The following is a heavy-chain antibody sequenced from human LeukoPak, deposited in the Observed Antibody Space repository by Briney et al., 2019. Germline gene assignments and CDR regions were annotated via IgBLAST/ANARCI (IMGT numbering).Heavy chain of an antibody. Sequence: GGSLRLSCVASGFTFSSYAMSWVRQAPGKGLEWVSGISVSGGSTYYADSVKGRFTVSRDNFKNTLYLQTNSLRAEDTAVYYSSRRPVSTSGEGYFDYWGQGTLVTVSS. CDR2: ISVSGGST. D-gene: IGHD2-2*01. J-gene: IGHJ4*02. CDR1: GFTFSSYA. CDR3: SRRPVSTSGEGYFDY. V-gene: IGHV3-23*01.